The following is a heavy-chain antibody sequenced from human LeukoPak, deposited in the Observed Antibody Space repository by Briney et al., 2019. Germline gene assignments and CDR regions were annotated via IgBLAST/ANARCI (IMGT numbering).Heavy chain of an antibody. J-gene: IGHJ5*02. V-gene: IGHV3-30*03. CDR1: GFTITRNC. CDR2: IPHDGSNA. Sequence: GGSLRLSCVASGFTITRNCMHWVRQAPGKGLEWVAAIPHDGSNALYADSVKGRFTISRDDSKNTQYLQMNSLRIEDSAMYYCATGSDYYYASWGRGTLVTVSS. CDR3: ATGSDYYYAS. D-gene: IGHD3-3*01.